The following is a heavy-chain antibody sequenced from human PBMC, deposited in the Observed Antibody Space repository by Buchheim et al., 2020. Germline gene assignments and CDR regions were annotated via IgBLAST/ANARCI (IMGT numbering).Heavy chain of an antibody. CDR3: VKGTLPYCSGGICYPLDY. CDR1: GFSFSSYA. Sequence: EVQLLDSGGGLVQPGGSLRLSCATSGFSFSSYAVSWVRQAPGKRLEWVSSISASGDSTYHADSVKGRFTLSRDTSTNTVFLPMNSLRAEDTAVYYYVKGTLPYCSGGICYPLDYWGQGTL. CDR2: ISASGDST. J-gene: IGHJ4*02. V-gene: IGHV3-23*01. D-gene: IGHD2-15*01.